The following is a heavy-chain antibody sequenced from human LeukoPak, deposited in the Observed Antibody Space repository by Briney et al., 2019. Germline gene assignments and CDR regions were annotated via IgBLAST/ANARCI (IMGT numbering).Heavy chain of an antibody. D-gene: IGHD1/OR15-1a*01. V-gene: IGHV3-7*01. Sequence: PGGSLRLSCVTSGFTFSTYWVTWVRKAPGKGLEWVANINQDGSEKYYVDSVKGRFIVSRDNAEHSLYLQMSSLRAEDTAVYYCATVRSSGTPERFDYWGQGTLVTVSS. CDR1: GFTFSTYW. CDR2: INQDGSEK. CDR3: ATVRSSGTPERFDY. J-gene: IGHJ4*02.